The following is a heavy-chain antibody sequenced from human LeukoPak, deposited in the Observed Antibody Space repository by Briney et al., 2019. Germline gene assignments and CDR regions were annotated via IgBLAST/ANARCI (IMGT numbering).Heavy chain of an antibody. J-gene: IGHJ5*02. CDR1: GGSIISYY. D-gene: IGHD2-2*01. CDR3: ARIRYCSSTSCYAGVHWFDP. V-gene: IGHV4-4*07. CDR2: IYTSGST. Sequence: SETLSHTCTVSGGSIISYYWSWIRQPAGKGLEWIGRIYTSGSTNYNPSLKSRVTMSVDTSKNQFSLKLSSVTAADTAVYYCARIRYCSSTSCYAGVHWFDPWGQGTLVTVSS.